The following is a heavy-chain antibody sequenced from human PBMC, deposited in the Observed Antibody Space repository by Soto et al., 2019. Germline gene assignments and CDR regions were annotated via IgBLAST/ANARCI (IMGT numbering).Heavy chain of an antibody. CDR1: GYTLTELS. J-gene: IGHJ3*02. Sequence: ASVKVSCKVSGYTLTELSMHWVRQAPGKGLEWMGGFDPEDGETIYAQKFQGRVTMTEDTSTDTAYMELSSLRSEDTAVYYCATVRDIVVVVAADDAFDIWGQGTMVTV. CDR3: ATVRDIVVVVAADDAFDI. CDR2: FDPEDGET. V-gene: IGHV1-24*01. D-gene: IGHD2-15*01.